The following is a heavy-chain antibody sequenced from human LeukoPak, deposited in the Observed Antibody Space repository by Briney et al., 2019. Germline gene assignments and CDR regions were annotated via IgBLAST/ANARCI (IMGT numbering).Heavy chain of an antibody. Sequence: GASVKVSCTASGYTFTGYYMHWVRQAPGQGLEWMGWINPNSGGTNYAQKFQGRVTMTRDTSISTAYMELSRLRSDDTAVYYCAREGDYYDSSGYYSFDPWGQGTLVTVSS. CDR1: GYTFTGYY. D-gene: IGHD3-22*01. J-gene: IGHJ5*02. CDR3: AREGDYYDSSGYYSFDP. V-gene: IGHV1-2*02. CDR2: INPNSGGT.